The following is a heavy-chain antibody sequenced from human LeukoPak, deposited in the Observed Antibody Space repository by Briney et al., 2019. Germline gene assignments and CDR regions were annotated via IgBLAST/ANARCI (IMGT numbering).Heavy chain of an antibody. CDR1: GYTFTGYY. Sequence: GASVKVSCKASGYTFTGYYMHWVRQAPGQGLEWMGWINPNSGGTNYAQKFQGWVTMTRDTSISTAYMELSRLRSDDTAVYYCARDGEAVAGTGLDYWGQGTLVTVSS. J-gene: IGHJ4*02. CDR2: INPNSGGT. V-gene: IGHV1-2*04. D-gene: IGHD6-19*01. CDR3: ARDGEAVAGTGLDY.